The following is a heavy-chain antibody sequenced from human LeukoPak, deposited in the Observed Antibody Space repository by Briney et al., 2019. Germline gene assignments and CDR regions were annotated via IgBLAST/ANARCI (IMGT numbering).Heavy chain of an antibody. D-gene: IGHD3-3*01. Sequence: PSETLSLTCTVSGGSISSYYWSWIRQPPGKGLEWIGYIYYSGSTNYNPSLKSRVTISVDTSKNQFSLKLSSVTAADTAVYYCARDLKQPRHHYDFWSGYHYWGQGTLVTVSS. J-gene: IGHJ4*02. CDR1: GGSISSYY. CDR3: ARDLKQPRHHYDFWSGYHY. V-gene: IGHV4-59*01. CDR2: IYYSGST.